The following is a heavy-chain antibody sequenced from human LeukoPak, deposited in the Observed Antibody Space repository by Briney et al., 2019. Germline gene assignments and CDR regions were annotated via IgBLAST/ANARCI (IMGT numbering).Heavy chain of an antibody. D-gene: IGHD3-10*01. CDR3: ARDIVSGSGSLDY. V-gene: IGHV3-74*01. CDR1: RFSFSNYW. Sequence: GGSLRLSCAASRFSFSNYWMHWVRQAPGKGLVWVSRVKSDGSNSSYADCVKGRLTLPRHNDENMLYWQMNTLGAEDTAVYYCARDIVSGSGSLDYWGQGTLVTVSS. CDR2: VKSDGSNS. J-gene: IGHJ4*02.